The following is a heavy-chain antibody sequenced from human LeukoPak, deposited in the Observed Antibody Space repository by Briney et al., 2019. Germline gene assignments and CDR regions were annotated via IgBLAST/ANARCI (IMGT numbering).Heavy chain of an antibody. CDR1: GGSISSSSYY. CDR2: IYYSGST. CDR3: ARLDTAMVNFDY. Sequence: SETLSLTCTVSGGSISSSSYYWGWIRHPPGKGLEWIGSIYYSGSTYYNPSLKSRVTISVDTSQNHFSLKLRSLPAADTAVYYCARLDTAMVNFDYWGQGTLVTVSS. J-gene: IGHJ4*02. D-gene: IGHD5-18*01. V-gene: IGHV4-39*02.